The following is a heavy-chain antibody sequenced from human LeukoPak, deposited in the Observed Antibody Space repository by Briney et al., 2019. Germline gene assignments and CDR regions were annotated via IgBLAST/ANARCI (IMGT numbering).Heavy chain of an antibody. CDR2: ISYDGSNK. Sequence: GGSLRLSCAASGFTFSSYAMHWVRQAPGKGLEWVAVISYDGSNKYYADSVKGRFTISRDNSKNTLYLQMNSLRAEDTAVYYCARGYAAAGWYYFDCWGQGTLVTVSS. CDR1: GFTFSSYA. CDR3: ARGYAAAGWYYFDC. D-gene: IGHD6-13*01. J-gene: IGHJ4*02. V-gene: IGHV3-30-3*01.